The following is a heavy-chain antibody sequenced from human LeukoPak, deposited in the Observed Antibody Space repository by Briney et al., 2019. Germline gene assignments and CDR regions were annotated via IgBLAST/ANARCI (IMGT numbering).Heavy chain of an antibody. J-gene: IGHJ6*03. Sequence: ASVKVSCKASGYTFTSYGISWVRQAPGQGLEWMGWINPNSGGTNYAQKFQGRVTMTRDTSISTAYMELSRLRSDDTAVYYCARESSYGSDYYYYYMDVWGKGTTVTVSS. V-gene: IGHV1-2*02. CDR1: GYTFTSYG. CDR3: ARESSYGSDYYYYYMDV. CDR2: INPNSGGT. D-gene: IGHD3-10*01.